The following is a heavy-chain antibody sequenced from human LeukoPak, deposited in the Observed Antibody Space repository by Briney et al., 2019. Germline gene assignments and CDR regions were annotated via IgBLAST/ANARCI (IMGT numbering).Heavy chain of an antibody. J-gene: IGHJ4*02. V-gene: IGHV3-74*01. D-gene: IGHD6-13*01. CDR1: GFTLSSYW. CDR2: INSDGSST. CDR3: ARVGGYSSSWDFDY. Sequence: GGSLRLSCAAPGFTLSSYWMHWVRQAPLKGLVWVSRINSDGSSTSYADSVKGRFTISRDNAKNSLYLQMNSLRAEDTAVYYCARVGGYSSSWDFDYWGQGTLVTVSS.